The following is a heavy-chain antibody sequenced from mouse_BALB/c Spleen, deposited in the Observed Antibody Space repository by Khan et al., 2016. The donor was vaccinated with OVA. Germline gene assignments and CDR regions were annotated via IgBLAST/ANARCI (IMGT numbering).Heavy chain of an antibody. D-gene: IGHD1-2*01. CDR2: IRNKANYYTT. J-gene: IGHJ4*01. V-gene: IGHV7-3*02. CDR3: ASDGGQSYGSDAMAY. CDR1: GFTFTDYY. Sequence: EVELVESGGGLIQPGGSLRLSCATSGFTFTDYYMSWVRQPPGKALEWLGFIRNKANYYTTEYITSVKGRFTNSRDDSQSIIYLQMNTLRAEDRAASFCASDGGQSYGSDAMAYWGQGTSFTVSS.